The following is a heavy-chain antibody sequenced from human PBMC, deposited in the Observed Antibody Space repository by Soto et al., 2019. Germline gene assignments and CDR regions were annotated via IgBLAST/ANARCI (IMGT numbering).Heavy chain of an antibody. J-gene: IGHJ4*02. CDR3: ATGAYDGRGQHYFEN. Sequence: PSETLSLTCTVSGGSITRSIYYWDWIRQSPGRGLEWIGTIYFSGRPVYNPSLKSRVTMSVDTSEDHFSLKLRSVTAANTVVYYGATGAYDGRGQHYFENWGQGALVTVSS. V-gene: IGHV4-39*02. CDR2: IYFSGRP. CDR1: GGSITRSIYY. D-gene: IGHD5-12*01.